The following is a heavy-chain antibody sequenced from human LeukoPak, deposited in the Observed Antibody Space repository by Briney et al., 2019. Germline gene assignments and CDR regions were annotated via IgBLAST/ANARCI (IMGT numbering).Heavy chain of an antibody. V-gene: IGHV3-53*04. D-gene: IGHD4-17*01. CDR1: GFTVTSNY. CDR2: LYSGGDT. Sequence: GGSLRLSCAVSGFTVTSNYMSWVRQAPGKGLEWVSVLYSGGDTYYADSLRGRFTISRHISKNTLSLQINSLRPEDTAVYYCARGGGDYNPFDYWGQGTLVTVSS. CDR3: ARGGGDYNPFDY. J-gene: IGHJ4*02.